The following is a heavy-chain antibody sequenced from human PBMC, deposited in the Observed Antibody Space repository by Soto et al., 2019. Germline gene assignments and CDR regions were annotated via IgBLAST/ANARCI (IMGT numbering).Heavy chain of an antibody. J-gene: IGHJ4*02. CDR3: AKDGYNVGGTFMFDY. CDR2: ISGSGGST. Sequence: GGSLRLSCAASGFTFSSYAMSWVRQAPGKGLEWVSAISGSGGSTYYADSVKGRFTISRDNSKNTLYLQMNRLRAEDKAVYYCAKDGYNVGGTFMFDYWGQGTLVTVSS. V-gene: IGHV3-23*01. D-gene: IGHD6-19*01. CDR1: GFTFSSYA.